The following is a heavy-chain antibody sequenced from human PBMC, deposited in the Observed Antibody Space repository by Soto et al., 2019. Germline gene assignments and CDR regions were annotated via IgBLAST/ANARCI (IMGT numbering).Heavy chain of an antibody. Sequence: SETLSLTCAVYGGSFSGYYWSWIRQPPGKGLEWIGEINHSGSTNYNPSLKSRVTISVDTSKNQFSLKLSSVTAADTAVYYCARGRKTYYYGSGSYQAPLFDPWGQGTLVTVSS. D-gene: IGHD3-10*01. CDR3: ARGRKTYYYGSGSYQAPLFDP. CDR2: INHSGST. CDR1: GGSFSGYY. V-gene: IGHV4-34*01. J-gene: IGHJ5*02.